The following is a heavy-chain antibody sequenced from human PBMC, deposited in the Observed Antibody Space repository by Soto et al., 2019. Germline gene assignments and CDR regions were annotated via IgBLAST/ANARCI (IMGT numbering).Heavy chain of an antibody. CDR3: ARGAADTAMVDS. Sequence: PSDTLSLTCTVSGGSIRSYYCTCIRQPPGKGLEWLGYIFYSGSTFYNPSLKSRVTISIHASKSQFSLQLTSVTAADTAVYYCARGAADTAMVDSWGQGTLVTVSS. J-gene: IGHJ4*02. CDR1: GGSIRSYY. D-gene: IGHD5-18*01. V-gene: IGHV4-59*01. CDR2: IFYSGST.